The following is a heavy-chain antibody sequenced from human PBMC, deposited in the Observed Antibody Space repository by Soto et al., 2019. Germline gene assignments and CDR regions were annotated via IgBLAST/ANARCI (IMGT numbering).Heavy chain of an antibody. Sequence: SETLSLTCTVSGGSISSYYWSWIRQPPGKGLEWIGYIYYSGSTNYNPSLKSRVTISVDTSKNQFSLKLSSVTAADTAVYYCARILGGYCSSTSCYDWFDPWGQGTLVTVSS. D-gene: IGHD2-2*01. J-gene: IGHJ5*02. V-gene: IGHV4-59*01. CDR2: IYYSGST. CDR1: GGSISSYY. CDR3: ARILGGYCSSTSCYDWFDP.